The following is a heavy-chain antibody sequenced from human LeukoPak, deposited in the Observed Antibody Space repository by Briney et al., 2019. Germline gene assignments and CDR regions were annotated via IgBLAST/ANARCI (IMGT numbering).Heavy chain of an antibody. J-gene: IGHJ6*03. V-gene: IGHV3-15*01. CDR2: IKSKTDGGTT. CDR1: GFTFSNAW. CDR3: AVGATPHYYYYMDV. Sequence: GGSLSLSCAASGFTFSNAWVSWARQAPGKGLEWVGRIKSKTDGGTTDYAAPVKRRFTISRKDSKNTLYLQMNSLKTQDTAVYYCAVGATPHYYYYMDVWGKGAMVSVCS. D-gene: IGHD1-26*01.